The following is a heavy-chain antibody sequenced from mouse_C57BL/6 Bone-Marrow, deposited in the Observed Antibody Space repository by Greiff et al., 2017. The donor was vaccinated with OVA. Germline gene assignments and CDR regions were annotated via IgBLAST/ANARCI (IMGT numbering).Heavy chain of an antibody. J-gene: IGHJ2*01. CDR2: IHPSDSDT. Sequence: QVQLQQPGAELVKPGASVKVSCKASGYTFTSYWMHWVKQRPGQGLEWIGRIHPSDSDTNYNQKFKGKATLTVDKSSSTAYMQLSRLASEDSGVYYWEIFDDPYYFYYWGQGTTLTVSS. D-gene: IGHD2-3*01. CDR3: EIFDDPYYFYY. CDR1: GYTFTSYW. V-gene: IGHV1-74*01.